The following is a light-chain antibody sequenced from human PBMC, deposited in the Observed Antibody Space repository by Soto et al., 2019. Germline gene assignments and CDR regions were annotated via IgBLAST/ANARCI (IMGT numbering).Light chain of an antibody. V-gene: IGKV3-15*01. J-gene: IGKJ5*01. CDR3: QQYNNWHSIT. CDR1: QSVSSN. Sequence: ELVMTQSPATLSVYPGERATLSCRASQSVSSNLAWYQQKPGQAPRLLIYGASTRATGIPARFSGSGSGTEFTLTISSLQSEDFAVYYCQQYNNWHSITFGQGTRLEIK. CDR2: GAS.